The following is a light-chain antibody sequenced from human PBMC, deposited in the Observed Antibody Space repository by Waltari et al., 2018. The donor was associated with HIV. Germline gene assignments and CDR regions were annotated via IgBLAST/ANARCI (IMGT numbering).Light chain of an antibody. Sequence: NFMLTQPHSVSESPGKTVTISCTRSSGNIASYYVQWYQQRPDSAPTTVIYEDNKRPSGVPDLVSDSIDSSSNSASLTISGLKTEDEADYYCQSYYLTNVVFGRGTKLTVL. CDR2: EDN. J-gene: IGLJ2*01. CDR3: QSYYLTNVV. CDR1: SGNIASYY. V-gene: IGLV6-57*04.